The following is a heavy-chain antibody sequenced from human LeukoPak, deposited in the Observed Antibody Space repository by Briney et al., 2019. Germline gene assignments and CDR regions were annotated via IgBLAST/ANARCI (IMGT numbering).Heavy chain of an antibody. CDR3: ARDLYYYDSSGWDLNFDY. Sequence: PGGFLRLSCAASGFTVSSSYMSWVRQAPGKGLEWVSSISGSGGSTYYADSVKGRFTISRDNAKNSLYLQMNSLRAEDTAVYYCARDLYYYDSSGWDLNFDYWGQGTLVTVSS. V-gene: IGHV3-21*01. J-gene: IGHJ4*02. CDR1: GFTVSSSY. CDR2: ISGSGGST. D-gene: IGHD3-22*01.